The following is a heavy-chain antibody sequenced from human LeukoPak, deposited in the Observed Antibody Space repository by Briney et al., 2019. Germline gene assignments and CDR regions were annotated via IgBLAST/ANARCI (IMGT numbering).Heavy chain of an antibody. CDR2: ISGSGGST. J-gene: IGHJ6*02. V-gene: IGHV3-23*01. CDR3: AKVWSKAGYYYGMGV. CDR1: GFTFSSYA. Sequence: GGSLRLSCAASGFTFSSYAMSWVRQAPGKGLEWVSAISGSGGSTYYADSVKGRFTISRDNSKNTLYLQMNSLRAEDTAVYYCAKVWSKAGYYYGMGVWGQGTTVTVSS. D-gene: IGHD3-3*01.